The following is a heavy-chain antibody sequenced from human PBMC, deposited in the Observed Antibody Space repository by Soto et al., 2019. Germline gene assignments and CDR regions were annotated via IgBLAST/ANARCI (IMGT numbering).Heavy chain of an antibody. V-gene: IGHV6-1*01. Sequence: SQTLSLTCAISGDSVSSNSASWNWIRQSPSRGLEWLGRTYYRSRWYNDYAVSVRSRITVNPDTSKNQFSLQLTSVTPEDTAVYYCAGTTSHYWYYMDVWGKGTTVTVSS. J-gene: IGHJ6*03. D-gene: IGHD1-7*01. CDR2: TYYRSRWYN. CDR1: GDSVSSNSAS. CDR3: AGTTSHYWYYMDV.